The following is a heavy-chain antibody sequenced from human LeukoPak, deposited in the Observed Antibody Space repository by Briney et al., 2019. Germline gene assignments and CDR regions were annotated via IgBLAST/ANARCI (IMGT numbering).Heavy chain of an antibody. CDR1: GYTFTNYY. Sequence: ASVKVSCKASGYTFTNYYIHWVRQAPGQGLEWMGIINPSGGSTSYAQKFQGRVTMTRDTSTSTVYMELSSLRSGDTAVYYCARRYCSSTSCYGFVMDVWGKGTTVTVSS. D-gene: IGHD2-2*01. CDR2: INPSGGST. V-gene: IGHV1-46*01. CDR3: ARRYCSSTSCYGFVMDV. J-gene: IGHJ6*03.